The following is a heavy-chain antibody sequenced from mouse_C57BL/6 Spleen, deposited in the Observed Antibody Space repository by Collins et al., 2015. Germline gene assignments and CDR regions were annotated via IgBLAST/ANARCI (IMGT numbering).Heavy chain of an antibody. V-gene: IGHV9-3*01. CDR1: GYTFTTYG. CDR2: INTYSGVP. CDR3: ARWGGNYAMDY. Sequence: QIQLVQSGPELKKPGETVKISCKASGYTFTTYGMSWVKQAPGKGLKWMGWINTYSGVPTYADDFKGRFAFSLETSASTAYLQINNLKNEDTATYFCARWGGNYAMDYWGQGTSVTVSS. J-gene: IGHJ4*01.